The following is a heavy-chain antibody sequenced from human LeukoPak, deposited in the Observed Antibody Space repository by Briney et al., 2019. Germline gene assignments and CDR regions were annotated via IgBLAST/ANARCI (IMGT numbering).Heavy chain of an antibody. Sequence: GGSLRLSCAASGFTFSSFEMNWVRQAPGKGLERVSYISISGSTIYYADSVKGRFTISRDNAKNSLYLQMNSLRAEDTAVYYCARDRSGYSGYDFFDYWGQGALVTVSS. CDR1: GFTFSSFE. D-gene: IGHD5-12*01. CDR2: ISISGSTI. J-gene: IGHJ4*02. V-gene: IGHV3-48*03. CDR3: ARDRSGYSGYDFFDY.